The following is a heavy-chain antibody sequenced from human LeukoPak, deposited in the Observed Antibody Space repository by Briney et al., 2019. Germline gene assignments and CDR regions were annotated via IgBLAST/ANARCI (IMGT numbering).Heavy chain of an antibody. V-gene: IGHV2-5*01. CDR2: IYWNDDK. Sequence: TLSLTCTVSGGSISSYYWSWIRQPPGKALEWLALIYWNDDKRYSPSLKSRLTITKDTSKNQVVLTMTNMDPVDTATYYCAHTSPLYYYDSSGYYLGEYFDYWGQGTLVTVSS. CDR3: AHTSPLYYYDSSGYYLGEYFDY. CDR1: GGSISSYYW. D-gene: IGHD3-22*01. J-gene: IGHJ4*02.